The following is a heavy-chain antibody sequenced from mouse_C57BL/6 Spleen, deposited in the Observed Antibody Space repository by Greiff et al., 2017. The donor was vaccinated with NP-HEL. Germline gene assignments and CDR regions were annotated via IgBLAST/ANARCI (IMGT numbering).Heavy chain of an antibody. CDR2: ISDGGSYT. J-gene: IGHJ2*01. V-gene: IGHV5-4*01. CDR1: GFTFSSYA. Sequence: VQLKESGGGLVKPGGSLKLSCAASGFTFSSYAMSWVRQTPEKRLEWVATISDGGSYTYYPDNVKGRFTISRDNAKNNLYLQMSHLKSEDTAMYYCARDRGTGTGNYFDYWGQGTTLTVSS. CDR3: ARDRGTGTGNYFDY. D-gene: IGHD4-1*01.